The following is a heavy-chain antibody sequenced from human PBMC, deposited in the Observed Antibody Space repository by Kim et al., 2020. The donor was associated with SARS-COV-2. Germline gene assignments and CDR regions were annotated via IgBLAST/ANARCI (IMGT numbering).Heavy chain of an antibody. D-gene: IGHD1-26*01. V-gene: IGHV1-18*01. CDR3: AIGVGATPFDP. CDR2: ISAYNGNT. J-gene: IGHJ5*02. Sequence: QAPGQGLEWMGWISAYNGNTNYAQKLQGRVTMTTDTSTSTAYMELRSLRSDDTAVYYCAIGVGATPFDPWGQGTLVTVSS.